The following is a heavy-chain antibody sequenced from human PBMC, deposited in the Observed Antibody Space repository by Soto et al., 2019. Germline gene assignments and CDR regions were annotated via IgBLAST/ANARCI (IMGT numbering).Heavy chain of an antibody. Sequence: PSETLSLTCTVSGGSLSSYYWSWIRQPPGKGLEWIGYIYYSGSTNYNPSLKSRVTISVDTSKNQFSLKLSSVTAADTAVYYCARAEAGTTTYYYYYMDVWGKGTTVTVSS. V-gene: IGHV4-59*01. CDR1: GGSLSSYY. CDR3: ARAEAGTTTYYYYYMDV. J-gene: IGHJ6*03. CDR2: IYYSGST. D-gene: IGHD1-7*01.